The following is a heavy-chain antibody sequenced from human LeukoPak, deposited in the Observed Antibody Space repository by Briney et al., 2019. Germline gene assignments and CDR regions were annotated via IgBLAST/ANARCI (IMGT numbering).Heavy chain of an antibody. D-gene: IGHD3-10*01. Sequence: SETLSLTCAVYGGSFSGYYWSWIRQPPGKGREWIGEINHSGSTNYNPSLKSRVTISVDTSKNQFSLKLSSVTAADTAVYYCARRGGYYYGSGSYRNWFDPWGQGTLVTVSS. CDR1: GGSFSGYY. CDR2: INHSGST. J-gene: IGHJ5*02. V-gene: IGHV4-34*01. CDR3: ARRGGYYYGSGSYRNWFDP.